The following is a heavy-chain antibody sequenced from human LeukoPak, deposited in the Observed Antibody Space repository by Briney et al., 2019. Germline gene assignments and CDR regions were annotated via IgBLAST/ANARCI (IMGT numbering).Heavy chain of an antibody. D-gene: IGHD1-26*01. CDR3: ARDPYKGATTTSPIDY. Sequence: GGSLRLSCAASGFTFSSYWMSWVRQAPGKGLEWVANIKQDGSEKYYVDSVKGRFTISRDNAKNSLYLQMNNLRAEDTAVYYCARDPYKGATTTSPIDYWGQGTLVTVSS. V-gene: IGHV3-7*01. CDR2: IKQDGSEK. CDR1: GFTFSSYW. J-gene: IGHJ4*02.